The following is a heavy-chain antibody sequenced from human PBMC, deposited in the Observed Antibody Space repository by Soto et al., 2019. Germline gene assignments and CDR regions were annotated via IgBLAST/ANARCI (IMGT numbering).Heavy chain of an antibody. D-gene: IGHD2-2*02. CDR1: GYSFTSYW. Sequence: GQSLKISWKGSGYSFTSYWIGWVRQRAGKGLSGVGVIYPGDSDTRYSPSFQGQVTISADKSIGTAYLQWSSLKASDTAMYYCARHGADCSSTSCYRDYYYYGMDVWGQGTTVTVS. CDR2: IYPGDSDT. J-gene: IGHJ6*02. CDR3: ARHGADCSSTSCYRDYYYYGMDV. V-gene: IGHV5-51*01.